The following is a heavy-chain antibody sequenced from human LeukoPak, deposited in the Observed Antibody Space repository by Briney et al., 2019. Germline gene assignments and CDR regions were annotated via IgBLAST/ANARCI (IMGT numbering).Heavy chain of an antibody. CDR2: VNPNSGNT. CDR1: GYTFTNYE. V-gene: IGHV1-8*03. J-gene: IGHJ4*02. D-gene: IGHD3-3*01. CDR3: ARGKYYDFWSGYYYFDY. Sequence: ASVKVSCKASGYTFTNYEINWVRQATGQGLEWMGRVNPNSGNTGSAQKFQGRVTITADKSTSTAYMELSSLRSEDTAVYYCARGKYYDFWSGYYYFDYWGQGTLVTVSS.